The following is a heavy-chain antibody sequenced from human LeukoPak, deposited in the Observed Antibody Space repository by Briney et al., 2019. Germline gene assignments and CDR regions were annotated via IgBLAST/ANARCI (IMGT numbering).Heavy chain of an antibody. CDR1: GFTVSSNY. CDR2: IYSGGST. V-gene: IGHV3-66*01. CDR3: ARDYYYDSWWFDP. D-gene: IGHD3-22*01. Sequence: GGSLRLSCAASGFTVSSNYMSWVRQAPGKGLEWVPVIYSGGSTYYADSVKGRFTISRDNSKNTQYLQMNSLRAEDTAVYYCARDYYYDSWWFDPWGQGTLVTVSS. J-gene: IGHJ5*02.